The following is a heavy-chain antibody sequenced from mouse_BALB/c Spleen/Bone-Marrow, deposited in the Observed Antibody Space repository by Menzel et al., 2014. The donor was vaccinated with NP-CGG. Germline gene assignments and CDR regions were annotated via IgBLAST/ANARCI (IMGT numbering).Heavy chain of an antibody. J-gene: IGHJ3*01. CDR3: TRSGNYLFAY. CDR2: INPSNGGT. D-gene: IGHD2-1*01. CDR1: GYTFTNYY. Sequence: QVQLQQPGAELVKPGASVRLSCKASGYTFTNYYMYWVKQRPGQGLEWIGEINPSNGGTNFNEKFKSKATLTVDKSSNTTYMQLSSLTSEDSAVYYSTRSGNYLFAYWGQGTLVTVSA. V-gene: IGHV1S81*02.